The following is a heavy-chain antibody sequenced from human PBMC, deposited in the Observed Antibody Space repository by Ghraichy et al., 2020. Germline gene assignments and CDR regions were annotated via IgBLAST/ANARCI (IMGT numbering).Heavy chain of an antibody. CDR2: ISGSGGST. CDR3: AKDPSPFYYDSSGYSDYFDY. V-gene: IGHV3-23*01. CDR1: GFTFSSYA. D-gene: IGHD3-22*01. Sequence: GSLRLSCAASGFTFSSYAMSWVRQAPGKGLEWVSAISGSGGSTYYADSVKGRFTISRDNSKNTLYLQMNSLRAEDTAVYYCAKDPSPFYYDSSGYSDYFDYWGQGTLVTVSS. J-gene: IGHJ4*02.